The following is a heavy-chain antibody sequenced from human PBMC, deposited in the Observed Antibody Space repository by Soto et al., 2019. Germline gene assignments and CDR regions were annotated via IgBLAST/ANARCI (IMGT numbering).Heavy chain of an antibody. D-gene: IGHD3-22*01. V-gene: IGHV1-18*01. CDR2: ISAYNGNT. J-gene: IGHJ4*02. Sequence: GASVKVSCKASGYTFTSYGIIWVRQAPGQGLEWMGWISAYNGNTNYAQKLQGRVTMTTDTSTSTAYMELRSLRSDDTAVYYCAKGEGRTYYSDGSAYLFDYWGQGTLVTVSS. CDR1: GYTFTSYG. CDR3: AKGEGRTYYSDGSAYLFDY.